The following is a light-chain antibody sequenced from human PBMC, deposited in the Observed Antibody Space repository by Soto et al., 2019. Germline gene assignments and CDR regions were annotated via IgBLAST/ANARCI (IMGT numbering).Light chain of an antibody. CDR1: QGVTTN. CDR2: GAS. Sequence: EIPMTQFPATLSVSPGERVTLSCRAGQGVTTNFAWYQQKSGQSPRLLIYGASNRASGIPDRFSGSGSGTDFTLTISRLETEDFAVFYCQQYGTSEIIFGQGTRLEIK. V-gene: IGKV3D-15*01. J-gene: IGKJ5*01. CDR3: QQYGTSEII.